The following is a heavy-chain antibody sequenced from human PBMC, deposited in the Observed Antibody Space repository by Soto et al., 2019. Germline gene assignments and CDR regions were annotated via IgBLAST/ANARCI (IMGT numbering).Heavy chain of an antibody. CDR2: IYNSGST. J-gene: IGHJ4*02. CDR3: ARVSGASGYYGTDY. V-gene: IGHV4-30-2*01. CDR1: GGSISIGGYS. D-gene: IGHD3-3*01. Sequence: SETLSLTCAVSGGSISIGGYSWSWIRQPPGKGVEWIGYIYNSGSTYYNPSLKSRVTISVDRSKNQFSLKLSSVTAADTAVYYCARVSGASGYYGTDYWGQGTLVTVSS.